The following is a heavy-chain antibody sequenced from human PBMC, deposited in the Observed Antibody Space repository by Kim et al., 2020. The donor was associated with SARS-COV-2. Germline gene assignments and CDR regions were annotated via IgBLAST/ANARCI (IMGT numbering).Heavy chain of an antibody. CDR2: ISSSGSTI. D-gene: IGHD2-21*01. V-gene: IGHV3-48*03. CDR1: GFTFSSYE. Sequence: GGSLRLSCAASGFTFSSYEMNWVRQAPGKGLEWVSYISSSGSTIYYADSVKGRFTISRDNAKNSLYLQMNSLRAEDTAVYYCARDHGVVIAGRYYYYGMDVWGPGTTVTVSS. CDR3: ARDHGVVIAGRYYYYGMDV. J-gene: IGHJ6*02.